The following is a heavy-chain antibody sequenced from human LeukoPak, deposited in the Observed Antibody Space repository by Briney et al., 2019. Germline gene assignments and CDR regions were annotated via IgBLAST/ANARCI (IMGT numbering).Heavy chain of an antibody. Sequence: GGSLRLSCAASGFTVSSNYMSWVRQAPGKGLEYVSAITTNGGSTYYANSVKGRFTISRDNSKNTLYLQMGSLRAEDMAVYYCARGYVLLDYWGQGTLVTVSS. CDR3: ARGYVLLDY. CDR1: GFTVSSNY. CDR2: ITTNGGST. J-gene: IGHJ4*02. D-gene: IGHD2/OR15-2a*01. V-gene: IGHV3-64*01.